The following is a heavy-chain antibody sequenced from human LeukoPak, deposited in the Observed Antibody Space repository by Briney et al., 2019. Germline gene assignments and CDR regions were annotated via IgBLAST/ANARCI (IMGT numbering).Heavy chain of an antibody. J-gene: IGHJ4*02. V-gene: IGHV3-7*03. Sequence: GGSLRLSCAASGFTFSNFWMNWVRQAPGKGLEWVANIKQDGSVKHYVDSVKGRFTVSRDDSKNTLYLQMNSLRVEDTALYYCAKESNGRRFDFDYWGQGTLATVSS. CDR2: IKQDGSVK. CDR1: GFTFSNFW. CDR3: AKESNGRRFDFDY. D-gene: IGHD1-26*01.